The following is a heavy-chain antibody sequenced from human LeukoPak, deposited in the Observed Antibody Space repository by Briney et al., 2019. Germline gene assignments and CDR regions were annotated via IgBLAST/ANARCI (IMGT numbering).Heavy chain of an antibody. CDR3: AKDRPNYHESNGHYYRRNGDY. Sequence: GGSLRLSGAASGFTFHNYAMSWVRQAPGKGLEWVSAISSSGDITFYADSVKGRFTISRDNSRYTLYLQMNSLRAEDAAMYYCAKDRPNYHESNGHYYRRNGDYWGQGTLVTVSS. D-gene: IGHD3-22*01. CDR2: ISSSGDIT. CDR1: GFTFHNYA. V-gene: IGHV3-23*01. J-gene: IGHJ4*02.